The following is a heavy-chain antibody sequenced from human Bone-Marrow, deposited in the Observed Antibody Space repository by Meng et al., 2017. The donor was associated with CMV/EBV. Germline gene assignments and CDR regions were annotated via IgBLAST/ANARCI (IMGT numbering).Heavy chain of an antibody. Sequence: ASVKVSCKASGYTFTDYYLHWVRQAPGQGLEWMGWINANRGGTYYAEKFQDRVALTRDKSISTAYMELTSLTSDDTAVYYCARVGGPLNGDYYDYWGPGTLVTVSS. CDR2: INANRGGT. D-gene: IGHD4-17*01. CDR3: ARVGGPLNGDYYDY. J-gene: IGHJ4*02. V-gene: IGHV1-2*02. CDR1: GYTFTDYY.